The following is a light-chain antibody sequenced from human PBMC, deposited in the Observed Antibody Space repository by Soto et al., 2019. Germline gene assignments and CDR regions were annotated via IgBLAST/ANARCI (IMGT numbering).Light chain of an antibody. CDR2: GAS. CDR3: QQYNTWLWT. V-gene: IGKV3-15*01. J-gene: IGKJ1*01. CDR1: QSVNAN. Sequence: EVVMTQSPATLSVSPGERATLSCRASQSVNANLAWYQQKPGQAPRLLIHGASHRATGIPARFSGSVFGTEFILTISSLQSEDFAVYYCQQYNTWLWTFGQGTKVEI.